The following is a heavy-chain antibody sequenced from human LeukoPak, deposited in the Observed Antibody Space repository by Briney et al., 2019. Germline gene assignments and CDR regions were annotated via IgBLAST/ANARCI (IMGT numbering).Heavy chain of an antibody. D-gene: IGHD6-19*01. V-gene: IGHV4-34*01. CDR3: ARGYSSGWYIDY. CDR1: GGSFSGYY. J-gene: IGHJ4*02. Sequence: SETLSLTCAVYGGSFSGYYWSWIRQPPGKGLEWIGEINHSGSTNYNPSLKSRVTISVDTSKNQFSLKLSSVTAADTAMYYCARGYSSGWYIDYWGQGTLVTVSS. CDR2: INHSGST.